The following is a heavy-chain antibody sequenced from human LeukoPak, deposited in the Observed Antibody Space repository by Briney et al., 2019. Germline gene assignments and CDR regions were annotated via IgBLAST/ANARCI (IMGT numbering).Heavy chain of an antibody. CDR3: ARDFLLSF. D-gene: IGHD2/OR15-2a*01. J-gene: IGHJ4*02. Sequence: GGSLRLSCTASGFTFSSYGMSWVRQAPGKGLEWVSAISSSGGSTYYADSVKGRLTISRDNSKNTLYLQMNSLRAEDTAVYYCARDFLLSFWGQGTLVTVSS. CDR2: ISSSGGST. V-gene: IGHV3-23*01. CDR1: GFTFSSYG.